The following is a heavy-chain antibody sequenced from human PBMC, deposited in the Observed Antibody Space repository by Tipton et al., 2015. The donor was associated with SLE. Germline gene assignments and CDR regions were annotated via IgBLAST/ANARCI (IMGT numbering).Heavy chain of an antibody. J-gene: IGHJ4*02. CDR3: ASSLPYGGLFDY. D-gene: IGHD2-2*02. CDR2: ISNDGNED. V-gene: IGHV3-30*01. CDR1: GFIFTKYA. Sequence: SLRLSCAASGFIFTKYATHWVRQAPGKGLEWVAVISNDGNEDYHADSVKGRFTISRDNSKNTLYLQMNSLRPEDTALYYCASSLPYGGLFDYWGQGTLVTVSS.